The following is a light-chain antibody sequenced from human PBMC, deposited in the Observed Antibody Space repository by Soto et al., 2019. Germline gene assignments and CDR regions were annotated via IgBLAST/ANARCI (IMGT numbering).Light chain of an antibody. CDR1: QSVSSTY. Sequence: ELVLTQSPGTLSLSPGERATLSCRASQSVSSTYLAWYQQKPGQAPRLLIYDAPSRATGIPDRFSGSGSGTDFTLTISGLEPEDFAVYYCLQYGSSPQGTFGQGTKVEIK. CDR2: DAP. V-gene: IGKV3-20*01. J-gene: IGKJ1*01. CDR3: LQYGSSPQGT.